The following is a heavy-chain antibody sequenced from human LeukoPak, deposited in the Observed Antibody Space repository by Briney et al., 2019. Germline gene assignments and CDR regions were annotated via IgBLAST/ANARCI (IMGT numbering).Heavy chain of an antibody. D-gene: IGHD4-23*01. V-gene: IGHV4-34*01. J-gene: IGHJ4*02. CDR2: IYHSGST. CDR1: GVSFSGYY. CDR3: AREVYGGNSGFDY. Sequence: PSETLSLTCAVYGVSFSGYYWSWIRQPPGKGLEWIGYIYHSGSTYYNPSLRSRVTISVDRSKNQFSLKLSSVTAADTAVYYCAREVYGGNSGFDYWGQGTLVTVSS.